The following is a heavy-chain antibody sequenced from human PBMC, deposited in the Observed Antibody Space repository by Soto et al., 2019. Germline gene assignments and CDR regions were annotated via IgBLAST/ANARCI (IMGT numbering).Heavy chain of an antibody. Sequence: SETLSLTYSVSGDSSSTYYWGWIRQPPGKGLEWIGYINYSGRTNHNPSLKSRVTTSVDTSKNQFSLKLSSVTAADTAVYYCARSFCSDSVSCNWFDPWGQGTLDTVSS. D-gene: IGHD2-15*01. J-gene: IGHJ5*02. CDR1: GDSSSTYY. CDR2: INYSGRT. CDR3: ARSFCSDSVSCNWFDP. V-gene: IGHV4-59*01.